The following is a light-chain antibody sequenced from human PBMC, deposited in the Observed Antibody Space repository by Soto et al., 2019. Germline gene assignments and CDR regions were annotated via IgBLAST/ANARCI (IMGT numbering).Light chain of an antibody. CDR3: SSYTSSSTYV. J-gene: IGLJ1*01. V-gene: IGLV2-14*01. Sequence: QSVLTQPASVSGSPGQSITISCTGTSSDVGAYNYVSWYQQHPGKAPKLMIYEVSNRPSGVSNRFSGSKSGNTASLTISGLQAEDEADYYCSSYTSSSTYVFATGTQLTVL. CDR2: EVS. CDR1: SSDVGAYNY.